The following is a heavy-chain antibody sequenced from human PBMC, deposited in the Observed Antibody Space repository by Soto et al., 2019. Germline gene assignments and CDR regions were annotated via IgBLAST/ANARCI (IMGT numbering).Heavy chain of an antibody. V-gene: IGHV1-46*01. J-gene: IGHJ6*02. CDR2: INPSGGST. CDR3: ARVRRPFSGYDYFLSRDSSGYYHTYYYYGMDV. D-gene: IGHD3-22*01. CDR1: GYTFTSYY. Sequence: ASVKVSCKASGYTFTSYYMHWVRQAPGQGLEWMGIINPSGGSTSYAQKFQGRVTMTRDTSTSTVYMELSSLRSEDTAVYYCARVRRPFSGYDYFLSRDSSGYYHTYYYYGMDVWGQGTTVTVSS.